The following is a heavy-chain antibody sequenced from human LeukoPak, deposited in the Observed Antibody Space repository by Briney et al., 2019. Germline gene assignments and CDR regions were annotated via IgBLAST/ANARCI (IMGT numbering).Heavy chain of an antibody. CDR1: GYTFTSYG. CDR2: ISAYNGNT. J-gene: IGHJ5*02. Sequence: GASVKVSCKASGYTFTSYGISWVRQAPGQGLEWMGWISAYNGNTNYPQKLQGRVTMTTDTSTSTAYMELRSLRSDDTAVYYCAIVMVAPAWGGFDPWGQGTLVTVSS. CDR3: AIVMVAPAWGGFDP. D-gene: IGHD4/OR15-4a*01. V-gene: IGHV1-18*01.